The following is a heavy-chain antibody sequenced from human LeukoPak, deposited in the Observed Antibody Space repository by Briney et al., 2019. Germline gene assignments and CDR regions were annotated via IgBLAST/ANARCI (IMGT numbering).Heavy chain of an antibody. J-gene: IGHJ5*02. CDR3: ARRDDYNSLDL. Sequence: NASETLSLTCTVSGGSVSSGRSYWNWIRQSPGKGLEWIGCISYSGSANHNPSLNSRVTISVDTSKNQFSLKLSSVTAADTAVYYCARRDDYNSLDLWGQGTLATVSS. CDR2: ISYSGSA. V-gene: IGHV4-61*01. CDR1: GGSVSSGRSY. D-gene: IGHD5-24*01.